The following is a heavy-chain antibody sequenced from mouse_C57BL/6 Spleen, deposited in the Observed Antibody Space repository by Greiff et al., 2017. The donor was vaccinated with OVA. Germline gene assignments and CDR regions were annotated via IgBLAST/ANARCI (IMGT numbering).Heavy chain of an antibody. J-gene: IGHJ2*01. D-gene: IGHD1-1*01. Sequence: QVQLKQPGAELVMPGASVKLSCKASGYTFTSYWMHWVKQRPGQGLEWIGEIDPSDSYTNYNQKFKGKSTLTVDKSSSTAYMQLSSLTSEDSAVYYCARIGTTVDRDYWGQGTTLTVSS. V-gene: IGHV1-69*01. CDR3: ARIGTTVDRDY. CDR2: IDPSDSYT. CDR1: GYTFTSYW.